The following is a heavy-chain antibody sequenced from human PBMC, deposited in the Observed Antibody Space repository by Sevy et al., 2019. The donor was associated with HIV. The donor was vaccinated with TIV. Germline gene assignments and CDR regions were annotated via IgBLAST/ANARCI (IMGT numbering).Heavy chain of an antibody. Sequence: GGSLRLSCAASGFTFSSYWMSWVRQAPGKGLEWVANIKQDGSEKYYVDSVKGRFTISRDNAKNSLYLQMNGLRAEDTAVYYCARERAHTYYDFWSGYFRAYGMDVWGQGTTVTVSS. CDR1: GFTFSSYW. V-gene: IGHV3-7*01. CDR3: ARERAHTYYDFWSGYFRAYGMDV. CDR2: IKQDGSEK. D-gene: IGHD3-3*01. J-gene: IGHJ6*02.